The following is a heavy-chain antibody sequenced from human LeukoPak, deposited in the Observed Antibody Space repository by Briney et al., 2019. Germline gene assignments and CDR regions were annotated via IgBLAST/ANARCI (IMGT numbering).Heavy chain of an antibody. D-gene: IGHD3-22*01. Sequence: GESLKISCKGSGYSFTSYWIGWVRQMPGKGLEWMGIIYPGDSDTRYSPSSQGQVTISADKSTSTAYLQWSSLKASDTAMYYCARQKYYYDSSGYYQDYWGQGTLVTVSS. CDR2: IYPGDSDT. J-gene: IGHJ4*02. CDR1: GYSFTSYW. V-gene: IGHV5-51*01. CDR3: ARQKYYYDSSGYYQDY.